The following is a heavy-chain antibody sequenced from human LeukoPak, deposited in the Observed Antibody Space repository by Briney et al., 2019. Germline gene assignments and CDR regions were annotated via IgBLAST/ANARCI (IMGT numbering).Heavy chain of an antibody. J-gene: IGHJ4*02. CDR2: ISYDGSNK. Sequence: GGSLRLSCAASGFTFSSYGMHRVRQAPGKGLEWVAVISYDGSNKYYADSVKGRFTISRDNSKNTLYLQMNSLRAEDTAVYYCAKVPGAAAGPNYFDYWGQGTLVTVSS. CDR3: AKVPGAAAGPNYFDY. V-gene: IGHV3-30*18. CDR1: GFTFSSYG. D-gene: IGHD6-25*01.